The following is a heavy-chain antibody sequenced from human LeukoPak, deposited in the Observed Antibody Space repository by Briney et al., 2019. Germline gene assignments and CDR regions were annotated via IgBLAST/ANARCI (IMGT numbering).Heavy chain of an antibody. V-gene: IGHV2-5*02. J-gene: IGHJ4*02. CDR3: AHRRDGYNSLDY. Sequence: SGPTLVKPTQTLTLTCTFSGFSLSTSGVAVGWIRQPPGKALEWLGPIYWDDDKRYSPSLKSALTITKDTSKNQVVLTMTNMDPVDTATYYCAHRRDGYNSLDYWGQGTLVTVSS. CDR2: IYWDDDK. CDR1: GFSLSTSGVA. D-gene: IGHD5-24*01.